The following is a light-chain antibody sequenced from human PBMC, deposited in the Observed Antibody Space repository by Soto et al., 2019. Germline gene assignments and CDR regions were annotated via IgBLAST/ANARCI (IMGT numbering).Light chain of an antibody. CDR1: QSVSSN. Sequence: EIVMTQSPATLSVSPGERATLSCRASQSVSSNLAWYQQKPGQAPRLLISGASSRATGIPDRFSGSGSGTDFTLTISRLEPEDFAVYYCQQYRSSLSFGQGTKVDIK. CDR2: GAS. CDR3: QQYRSSLS. V-gene: IGKV3-20*01. J-gene: IGKJ1*01.